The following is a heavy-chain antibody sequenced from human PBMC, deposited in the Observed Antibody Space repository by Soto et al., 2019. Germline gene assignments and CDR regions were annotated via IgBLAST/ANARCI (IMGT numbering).Heavy chain of an antibody. J-gene: IGHJ3*02. D-gene: IGHD1-20*01. CDR3: ARVVYDAFDI. CDR1: GYTFTSYG. CDR2: INPNSGGT. Sequence: GASVKVSCKASGYTFTSYGISWVRQAPGQGLEWMGWINPNSGGTNYAQKFQGWVTMTRDTSISTAYMGLSRLRSDDTAVYYCARVVYDAFDIWGQGTMVTVSS. V-gene: IGHV1-2*04.